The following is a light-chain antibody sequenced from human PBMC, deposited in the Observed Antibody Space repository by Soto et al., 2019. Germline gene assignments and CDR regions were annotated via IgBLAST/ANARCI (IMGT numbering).Light chain of an antibody. CDR2: KAS. V-gene: IGKV1-5*03. CDR1: RSASDW. CDR3: QQYNSYSAT. Sequence: DIQMTQSPSTLSASVGDRVTITCRASRSASDWLAWYQQRPGEAPRMLISKASTLGSGVPSRFNGSGSGTHFTFTITSLQPDDSSTDYCQQYNSYSATFGQGTKVDIK. J-gene: IGKJ1*01.